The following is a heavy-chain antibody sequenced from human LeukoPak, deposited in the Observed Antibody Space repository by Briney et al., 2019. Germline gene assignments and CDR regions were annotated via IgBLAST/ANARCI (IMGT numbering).Heavy chain of an antibody. J-gene: IGHJ5*02. CDR3: ARITHGREYDPFDP. D-gene: IGHD1-20*01. CDR2: IIPILGIA. Sequence: ASVKVSCKASGGTFSSYAISWVRQAPGQGLEWMGRIIPILGIANYAQKFQGRVTITADKSTSTAYMELSSLRSEDTAVYYCARITHGREYDPFDPWGQGTLVTVSS. CDR1: GGTFSSYA. V-gene: IGHV1-69*04.